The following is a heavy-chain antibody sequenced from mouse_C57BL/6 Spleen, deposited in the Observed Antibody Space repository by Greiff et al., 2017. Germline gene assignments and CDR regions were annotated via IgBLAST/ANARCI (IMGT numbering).Heavy chain of an antibody. D-gene: IGHD3-2*02. CDR1: GFTFSDYY. V-gene: IGHV5-16*01. CDR3: AGGAAYSSGYRAMDY. Sequence: EVQGVESEGGLVQPGSSMKLSCTASGFTFSDYYMAWVRQVPEKGLEWVANINYDGSSTYYLDSLKSRFIISRDNAKNILYLQMSSLKSEDPATYYCAGGAAYSSGYRAMDYGGQGTSVTVSS. J-gene: IGHJ4*01. CDR2: INYDGSST.